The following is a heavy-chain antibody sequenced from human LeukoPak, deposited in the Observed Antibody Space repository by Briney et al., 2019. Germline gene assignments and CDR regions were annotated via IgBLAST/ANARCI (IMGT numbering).Heavy chain of an antibody. CDR1: GGSISSYY. Sequence: PSETLSLTCTVSGGSISSYYWSWIRQPAGKGLEWIGRIYTSGSTNYNPSLKSRVTISVDKSKNQFSLKLGSVTAADTAVYYCAREGRYYDSSGIDIWGQGTMVTVSS. CDR3: AREGRYYDSSGIDI. CDR2: IYTSGST. V-gene: IGHV4-4*07. J-gene: IGHJ3*02. D-gene: IGHD3-22*01.